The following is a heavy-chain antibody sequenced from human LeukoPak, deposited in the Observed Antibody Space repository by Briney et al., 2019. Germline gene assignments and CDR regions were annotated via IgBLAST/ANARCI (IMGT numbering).Heavy chain of an antibody. V-gene: IGHV1-18*01. Sequence: GASVKVSCKASGYTFTSYGISWVRQAPGQGLEWVGWISAYNGNTNYAQKLQGRVTMTTDTSTSTAYVELRSLRSDDTAVYYCARDTRIQLWNWFDPWGQGTLVTVSS. J-gene: IGHJ5*02. CDR1: GYTFTSYG. CDR2: ISAYNGNT. CDR3: ARDTRIQLWNWFDP. D-gene: IGHD5-18*01.